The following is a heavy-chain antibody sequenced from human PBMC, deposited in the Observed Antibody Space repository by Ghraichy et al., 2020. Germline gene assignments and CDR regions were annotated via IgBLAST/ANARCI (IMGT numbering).Heavy chain of an antibody. D-gene: IGHD3-3*01. CDR2: IFHSGYN. CDR3: ARVDYWSGFYDY. CDR1: GYSITSYY. V-gene: IGHV4-59*07. Sequence: DTLSLTCTVSGYSITSYYWSWIRQPPGKGLEWIGYIFHSGYNKYNPSLKSRVTISADTSKNQFSLKLSSVTAADTAVYYCARVDYWSGFYDYWGQGTQVTVSS. J-gene: IGHJ4*02.